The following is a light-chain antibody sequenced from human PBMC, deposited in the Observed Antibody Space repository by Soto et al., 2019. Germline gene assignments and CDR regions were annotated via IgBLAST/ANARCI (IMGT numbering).Light chain of an antibody. V-gene: IGLV2-18*02. CDR3: SSYTRSSTSV. Sequence: QSALTQPPSVSGSPGQSVTISCTGTSSDVGSYNRVSWYQQPPGTAPKLMIYEVTNRPSGVPDRFSGSKSGNTASLTISGLQAEDEADYYCSSYTRSSTSVFGTGTKVTVL. J-gene: IGLJ1*01. CDR2: EVT. CDR1: SSDVGSYNR.